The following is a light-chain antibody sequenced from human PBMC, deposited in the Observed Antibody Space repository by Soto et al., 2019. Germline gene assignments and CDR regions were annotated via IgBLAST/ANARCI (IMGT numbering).Light chain of an antibody. J-gene: IGLJ1*01. CDR1: SSNIGAGYD. CDR3: SSYRSGTTVV. V-gene: IGLV1-40*01. CDR2: GNS. Sequence: QSVLTQPPSVSGAPGQRVTISCTGSSSNIGAGYDVHWYQQLPGTAPKLLIYGNSNRPSGVPDRFSGSKSGTSASLAITGLQAEDEADYYCSSYRSGTTVVFGAGTKVTVL.